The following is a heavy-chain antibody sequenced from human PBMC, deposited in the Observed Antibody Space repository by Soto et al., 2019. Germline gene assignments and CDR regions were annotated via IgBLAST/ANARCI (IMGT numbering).Heavy chain of an antibody. CDR1: GGSISSYY. CDR3: ARGSSWTNYYFDY. D-gene: IGHD6-13*01. CDR2: IYYSGST. V-gene: IGHV4-59*01. J-gene: IGHJ4*02. Sequence: PSETLSLTCTVSGGSISSYYWSWIRQPPGKGLEWIGYIYYSGSTNYNPSLKSRVTISVDTSKNQFSLKLSPVTAADTAVYYCARGSSWTNYYFDYWGQGTLVTVSS.